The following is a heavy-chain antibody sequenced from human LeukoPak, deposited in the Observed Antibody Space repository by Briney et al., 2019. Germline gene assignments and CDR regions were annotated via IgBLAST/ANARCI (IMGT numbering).Heavy chain of an antibody. J-gene: IGHJ4*02. CDR1: GGSISSYY. D-gene: IGHD6-13*01. V-gene: IGHV4-59*08. CDR3: ARGPEQQLDYYFDY. CDR2: IYYSGST. Sequence: SETLSLTCTGSGGSISSYYWIWILQPPAQALEWIGYIYYSGSTNYNPSLKSRVTISVDTSKNQFSLKLSSVTAADTAVYYCARGPEQQLDYYFDYWGQGTLVTVSS.